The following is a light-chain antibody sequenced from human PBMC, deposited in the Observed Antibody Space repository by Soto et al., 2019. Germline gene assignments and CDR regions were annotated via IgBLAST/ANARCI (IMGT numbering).Light chain of an antibody. CDR2: KAS. CDR1: QTISSW. CDR3: QHHNSYSEA. J-gene: IGKJ1*01. Sequence: DIQMTQSPSTLSGSVGDRVTITCRASQTISSWLAWYQQKPGKAPKLLIYKASTLKSGVPSRFSGSGSGTEFTLTISSLQPDAFATYSCQHHNSYSEAFGQGTKVDIK. V-gene: IGKV1-5*03.